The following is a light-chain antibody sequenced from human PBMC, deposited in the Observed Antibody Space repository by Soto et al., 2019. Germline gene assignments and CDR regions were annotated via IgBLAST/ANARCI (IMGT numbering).Light chain of an antibody. CDR1: QSVDSY. Sequence: EIVLTQSPASLSLSPGERATLSCRASQSVDSYLVWYQQKPGQAPRLLIFGAYNRATGIQARFSGSGSGTDFTLTIKSLEPEDFAVYYCKQRDSWPITFGQGTRLEIK. CDR3: KQRDSWPIT. CDR2: GAY. V-gene: IGKV3-11*01. J-gene: IGKJ5*01.